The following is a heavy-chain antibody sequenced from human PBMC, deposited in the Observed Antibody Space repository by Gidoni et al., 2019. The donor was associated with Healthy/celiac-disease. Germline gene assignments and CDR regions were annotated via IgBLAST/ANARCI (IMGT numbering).Heavy chain of an antibody. CDR3: AKDRVCSGGSCYYYYSGMDV. D-gene: IGHD2-15*01. V-gene: IGHV3-30*18. J-gene: IGHJ6*02. Sequence: QVQLVESGGGVVQPGRSVRRSCAASGFTFRSYGMHWVRLAPGQGLEGGAVISYDGRTKYYADSVTCRFTISRDNSTITLYLQMNSLRAEDTAVYYCAKDRVCSGGSCYYYYSGMDVWGQGTTVTVSS. CDR1: GFTFRSYG. CDR2: ISYDGRTK.